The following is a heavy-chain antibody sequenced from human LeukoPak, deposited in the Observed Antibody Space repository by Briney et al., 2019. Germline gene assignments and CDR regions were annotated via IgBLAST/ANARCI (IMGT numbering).Heavy chain of an antibody. D-gene: IGHD2-2*01. Sequence: ASVKVSCKASGYTFTCYYMHWVRQAPGQGLEWMGWINPNSGGTNYAQKFQGRVTMTRDTSISTAYMELSRLRSDDTAVYYCARGYCSSTSCSWFDPWGQGTLVTVSS. J-gene: IGHJ5*02. V-gene: IGHV1-2*02. CDR1: GYTFTCYY. CDR3: ARGYCSSTSCSWFDP. CDR2: INPNSGGT.